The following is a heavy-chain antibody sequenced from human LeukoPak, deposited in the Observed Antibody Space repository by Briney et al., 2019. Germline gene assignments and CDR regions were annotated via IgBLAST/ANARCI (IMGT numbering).Heavy chain of an antibody. D-gene: IGHD2-15*01. CDR3: ARVDISSYFDY. CDR1: GGTSSSYA. V-gene: IGHV1-69*04. J-gene: IGHJ4*02. CDR2: IIPILGIA. Sequence: ASVKVSCKASGGTSSSYAISWVRQAPGQGLEWMGRIIPILGIANYAQKFQGRVTITADKSTSTVYMELSSLRSEDTAVYYCARVDISSYFDYWGQGTLVTVSS.